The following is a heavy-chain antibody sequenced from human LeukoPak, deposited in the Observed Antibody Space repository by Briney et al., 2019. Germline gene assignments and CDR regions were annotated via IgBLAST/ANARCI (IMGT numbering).Heavy chain of an antibody. V-gene: IGHV4-39*07. J-gene: IGHJ3*02. CDR2: IYYSGST. CDR3: ARDKGVPAAANDAFDI. Sequence: SETLSLTCTVSGGSISSSSYYWGWIRQPPGKGLEWIGSIYYSGSTYYNPSLKSRVTISVDTSKNQFSLKLSSVTDADTAVYYCARDKGVPAAANDAFDIWGQGTMVTVSS. D-gene: IGHD2-2*01. CDR1: GGSISSSSYY.